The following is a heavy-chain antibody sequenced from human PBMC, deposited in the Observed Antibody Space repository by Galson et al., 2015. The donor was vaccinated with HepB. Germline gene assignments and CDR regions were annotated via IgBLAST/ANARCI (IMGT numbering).Heavy chain of an antibody. J-gene: IGHJ4*02. V-gene: IGHV4-30-2*01. CDR3: AHSSGYYNLDY. CDR2: IYHSGST. Sequence: TCTVSGGSISSYYWSWIRQPPGKGLEWIGYIYHSGSTYYNPSLKSRVTISVDRSKNQFSLKLSSVTAADTAVYYCAHSSGYYNLDYWGQGTLVTVSS. D-gene: IGHD3-22*01. CDR1: GGSISSYY.